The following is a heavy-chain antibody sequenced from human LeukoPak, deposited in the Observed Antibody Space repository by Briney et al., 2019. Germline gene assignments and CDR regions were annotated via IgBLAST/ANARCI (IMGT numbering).Heavy chain of an antibody. Sequence: GGSLRLSCAASGFTVSSNYMSWVRQAPGKWLEWVSVIYSGGNTYYADSVKGRFTISRDNSKNPLYLQMNSLRAQDTAVYYCARAVSSGYDPFDYWGQGTLVTVS. CDR3: ARAVSSGYDPFDY. CDR2: IYSGGNT. J-gene: IGHJ4*02. V-gene: IGHV3-53*01. D-gene: IGHD3-22*01. CDR1: GFTVSSNY.